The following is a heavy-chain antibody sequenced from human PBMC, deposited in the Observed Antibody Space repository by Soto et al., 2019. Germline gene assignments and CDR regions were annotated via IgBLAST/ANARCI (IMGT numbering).Heavy chain of an antibody. Sequence: SETLSLTCSVSGDSVSSGGYYWSWIRQPPGKGLEWIGNIYYTGTTKYNPSLKSRVTISVDTFKNQFSLKLSSVTAADTAVYYCARAFLVGASTIDFWGQGTLVTVSS. CDR1: GDSVSSGGYY. D-gene: IGHD1-26*01. CDR2: IYYTGTT. CDR3: ARAFLVGASTIDF. V-gene: IGHV4-61*08. J-gene: IGHJ4*02.